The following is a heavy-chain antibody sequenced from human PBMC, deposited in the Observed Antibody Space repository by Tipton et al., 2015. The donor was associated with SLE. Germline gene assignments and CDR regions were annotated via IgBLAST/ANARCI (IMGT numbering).Heavy chain of an antibody. CDR3: ARDAPREGNGNDAFDI. CDR1: GFTFSSYA. V-gene: IGHV3-30*04. CDR2: ISYDGSNK. J-gene: IGHJ3*02. Sequence: RSLRLSCAASGFTFSSYAMHWVRQAPGKGLEWVAVISYDGSNKYYADSVKGRFTISRDNSKNTLYLQMNSLRAEDTAVYYCARDAPREGNGNDAFDIWGQGTMVTVSS. D-gene: IGHD1-26*01.